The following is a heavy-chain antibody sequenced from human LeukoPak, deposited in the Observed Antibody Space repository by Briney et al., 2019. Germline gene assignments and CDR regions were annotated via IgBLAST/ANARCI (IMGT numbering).Heavy chain of an antibody. Sequence: GGSLRLSCAASGFTFSSCAMSWVRQAPGKGLEWVSSISSSSSYTYYADSVKGRFTISRDNAKKSLYLQMNSLRAEDTAVYYCAREPFWCGYYSHLHFDYWGQGTLVTVSS. D-gene: IGHD3-3*01. CDR3: AREPFWCGYYSHLHFDY. CDR2: ISSSSSYT. CDR1: GFTFSSCA. V-gene: IGHV3-21*01. J-gene: IGHJ4*02.